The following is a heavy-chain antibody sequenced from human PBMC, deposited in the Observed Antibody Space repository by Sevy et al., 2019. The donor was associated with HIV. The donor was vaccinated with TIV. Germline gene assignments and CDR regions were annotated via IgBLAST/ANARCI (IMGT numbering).Heavy chain of an antibody. Sequence: GGSLRLSCAASGFTFSDYYMSWIRQAPGKGLEWVSYISSSGSTIYYADSVKGRFTISRDNAKKSLSLQMNSLRAEDTDVYYCARGYYDSSGYLDAFDIWGQGTMVTVSS. CDR3: ARGYYDSSGYLDAFDI. V-gene: IGHV3-11*01. CDR1: GFTFSDYY. J-gene: IGHJ3*02. D-gene: IGHD3-22*01. CDR2: ISSSGSTI.